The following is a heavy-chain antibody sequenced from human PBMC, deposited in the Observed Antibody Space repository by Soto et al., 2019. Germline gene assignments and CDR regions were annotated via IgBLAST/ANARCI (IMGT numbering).Heavy chain of an antibody. CDR3: ARENSRISPRLLQH. CDR2: ISPVGTNE. V-gene: IGHV3-30-3*01. Sequence: QVQLVESGGGVVQPGGSLRVSCVASGFTFSDHAMHWARQAPGKGLEWVALISPVGTNEYYADSAKGRFSISRDNSKNTLYLHMNSLRPEDTALYYCARENSRISPRLLQHWGHGTLVTVSS. J-gene: IGHJ1*01. CDR1: GFTFSDHA. D-gene: IGHD6-6*01.